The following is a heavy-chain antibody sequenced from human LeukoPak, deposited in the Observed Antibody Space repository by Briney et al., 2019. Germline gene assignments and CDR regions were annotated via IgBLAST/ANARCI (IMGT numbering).Heavy chain of an antibody. Sequence: PGGSLSSSCEAPGSTVSSNYMSWFRQAPGKGLEWVSISGSGGSTYYADSVKGRFTISRDNSKNTLYLQMNSLRAEDTAVYYCAHWGRRSYYYFDYWGQGTLVTVSS. CDR2: SGSGGST. CDR3: AHWGRRSYYYFDY. D-gene: IGHD1-26*01. CDR1: GSTVSSNY. J-gene: IGHJ4*02. V-gene: IGHV3-53*01.